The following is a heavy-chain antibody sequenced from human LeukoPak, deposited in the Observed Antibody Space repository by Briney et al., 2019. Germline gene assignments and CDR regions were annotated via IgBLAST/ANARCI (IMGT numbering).Heavy chain of an antibody. CDR1: GGTFSSYT. D-gene: IGHD3-10*01. CDR2: IIPILGIA. CDR3: ATAAFPFTMVRGVIISNAFDI. J-gene: IGHJ3*02. Sequence: SVKVSCKASGGTFSSYTISWVRQAPGQGLEWMGRIIPILGIANYAQKFRGRVTITADKSTSTAYMELSSLRSEDTAVYYCATAAFPFTMVRGVIISNAFDIWGQGTMVTVSS. V-gene: IGHV1-69*02.